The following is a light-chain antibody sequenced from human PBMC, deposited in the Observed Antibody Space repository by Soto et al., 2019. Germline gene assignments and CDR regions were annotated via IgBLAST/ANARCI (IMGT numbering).Light chain of an antibody. CDR2: GTS. V-gene: IGLV1-40*01. CDR3: QSYDSSAV. J-gene: IGLJ1*01. CDR1: SSNIGAGYD. Sequence: QSVLTQPPSVSGAPGQRVTISCTGSSSNIGAGYDVHWYQQLPGTAPKLLIYGTSNRPSGVPDRFSGSKSGTSASLAITGLQAEDEADYYCQSYDSSAVFGTGTKLTVL.